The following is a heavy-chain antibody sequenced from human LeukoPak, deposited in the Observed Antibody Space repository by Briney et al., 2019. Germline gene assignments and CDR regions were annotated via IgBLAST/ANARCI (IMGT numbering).Heavy chain of an antibody. CDR3: AKDFGYCSGGSCYSADY. Sequence: GGSLRPSCAASGFTFTSFDVQWVRQAPGKGLEWVASIRYDGSNKYYADSVKGRFTISRDNSKNTLYLQMNSLRAEDTAVYYCAKDFGYCSGGSCYSADYWGQGTLVSVSS. J-gene: IGHJ4*02. CDR1: GFTFTSFD. CDR2: IRYDGSNK. V-gene: IGHV3-30*02. D-gene: IGHD2-15*01.